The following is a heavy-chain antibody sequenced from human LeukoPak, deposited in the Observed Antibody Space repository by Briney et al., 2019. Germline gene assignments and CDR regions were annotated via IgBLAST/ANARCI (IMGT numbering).Heavy chain of an antibody. CDR3: ARRGGSSWSSFDY. CDR1: GFIFDNYA. V-gene: IGHV3-23*01. CDR2: ISGFGGST. Sequence: GGSLRLSCAASGFIFDNYAMNWVRQAPGKGLEWLTGISGFGGSTYYAASAKGRFTISRDNSGNTLFLQLNNLRVEDTAVYYCARRGGSSWSSFDYWGQGSLVTVSS. J-gene: IGHJ4*02. D-gene: IGHD6-13*01.